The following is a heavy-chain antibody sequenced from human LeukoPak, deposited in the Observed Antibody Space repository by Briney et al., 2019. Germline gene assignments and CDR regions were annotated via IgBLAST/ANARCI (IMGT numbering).Heavy chain of an antibody. D-gene: IGHD5-18*01. J-gene: IGHJ4*02. CDR2: IIPIFGTA. Sequence: ASVKVSCKASGGTFSSYAISWVRQAPGQGLEWMGGIIPIFGTANYAQKFQGRVTITANESTSTAYMELSSLRSEDTAVYYCASPEGGYSYGYVYWGQGALVTVSS. V-gene: IGHV1-69*13. CDR3: ASPEGGYSYGYVY. CDR1: GGTFSSYA.